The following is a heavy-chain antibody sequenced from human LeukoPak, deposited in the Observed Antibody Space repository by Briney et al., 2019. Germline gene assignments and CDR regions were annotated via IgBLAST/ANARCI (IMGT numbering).Heavy chain of an antibody. CDR3: ARDGYNHEADY. D-gene: IGHD5-24*01. CDR2: IIPILGIA. J-gene: IGHJ4*02. CDR1: GGTFSSYA. V-gene: IGHV1-69*04. Sequence: SVKVSCKTSGGTFSSYAISWVRQAPGQGLEWMGRIIPILGIANYAQKFQGRVTITADKSTSTAYMELSSLRSEDTAVYYCARDGYNHEADYWGQGTLVTVSS.